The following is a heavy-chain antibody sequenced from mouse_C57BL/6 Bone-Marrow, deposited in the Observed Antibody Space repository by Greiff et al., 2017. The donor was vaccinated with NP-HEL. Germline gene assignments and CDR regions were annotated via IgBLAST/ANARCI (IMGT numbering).Heavy chain of an antibody. V-gene: IGHV5-6*01. CDR1: GFTFSSYG. Sequence: EVMLVESGGDLVKPGGSLKLSCAASGFTFSSYGMSWVRQTPDKRLEWVATISSGGSYTYYPDSVKGRFTISRDNAKNTLYLQMSSLKSEDTAMYYCARQENGYYAYWGQGTTLTVSS. J-gene: IGHJ2*01. CDR2: ISSGGSYT. D-gene: IGHD2-3*01. CDR3: ARQENGYYAY.